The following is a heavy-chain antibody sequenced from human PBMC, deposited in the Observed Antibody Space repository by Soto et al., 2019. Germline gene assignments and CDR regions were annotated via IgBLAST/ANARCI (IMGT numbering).Heavy chain of an antibody. V-gene: IGHV3-53*01. Sequence: GGSLRLSCAASGFTVSSNYMSWVRQAPGKGLQWVSVIYSSGSTYYADSVEGRFTISRDNSKNTLYLQMNSLRVEDTAVYYCARENSYPYFDYWGQGTQVTVSS. CDR2: IYSSGST. D-gene: IGHD5-18*01. J-gene: IGHJ4*02. CDR3: ARENSYPYFDY. CDR1: GFTVSSNY.